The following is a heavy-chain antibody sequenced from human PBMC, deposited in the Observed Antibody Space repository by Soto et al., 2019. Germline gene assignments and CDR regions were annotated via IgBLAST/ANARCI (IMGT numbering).Heavy chain of an antibody. CDR3: ARAVAVPADFDY. J-gene: IGHJ4*02. Sequence: ASVKVSCKGSGYTFTSYGIAWVRQAPGQRLEWMGWINAGNGNTKYSQKFQGRVTITRDTSASTAYMELSSLRSEDSAVYYCARAVAVPADFDYWGQGTLVTVSS. CDR2: INAGNGNT. V-gene: IGHV1-3*01. CDR1: GYTFTSYG. D-gene: IGHD6-19*01.